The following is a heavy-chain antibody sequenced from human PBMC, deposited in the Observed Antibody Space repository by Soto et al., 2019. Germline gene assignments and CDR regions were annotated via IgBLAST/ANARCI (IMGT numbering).Heavy chain of an antibody. CDR3: ARDPKMEVFPAAIYDYYVRKD. Sequence: GESLTPSCAGSGVPCSSYWMSWVRQAPGKGLEWVAHIKQDGSEKYYVAPGKGRSTISRDNAKNSLYLQINTLRAEDTAVYYCARDPKMEVFPAAIYDYYVRKDWGRGTTVTVS. V-gene: IGHV3-7*04. CDR1: GVPCSSYW. CDR2: IKQDGSEK. J-gene: IGHJ6*04. D-gene: IGHD2-2*01.